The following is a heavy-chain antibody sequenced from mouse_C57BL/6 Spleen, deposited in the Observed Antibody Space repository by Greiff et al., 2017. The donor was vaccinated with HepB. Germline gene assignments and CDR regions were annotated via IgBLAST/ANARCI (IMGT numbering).Heavy chain of an antibody. J-gene: IGHJ4*01. CDR1: GFTFSSYA. CDR3: ARDKIYYDYDRDYAMDY. Sequence: EVMLVESGGGLVKPGGSLKLSCAASGFTFSSYAMSWVRQTPEKRLEWVATISDGGSYTYYPDNVKGRFTIYRDNAKNNLYLQMSHLKSEDTAMYYCARDKIYYDYDRDYAMDYWGQGTSVTVSS. D-gene: IGHD2-4*01. CDR2: ISDGGSYT. V-gene: IGHV5-4*01.